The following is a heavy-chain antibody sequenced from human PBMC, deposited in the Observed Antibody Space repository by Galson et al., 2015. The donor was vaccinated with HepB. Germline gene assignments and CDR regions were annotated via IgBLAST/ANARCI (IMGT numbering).Heavy chain of an antibody. J-gene: IGHJ6*02. Sequence: SLRLSCAASGFTFRTFDMHWLRQSPGKGLEWVAIISDDGIKKHYTDSVRGRFTISRDNSQKTLYLQMDSLTPEDSAVYYCARDALKPRYCGETSCSGGMDVRGQGTTVIVSS. CDR1: GFTFRTFD. V-gene: IGHV3-30-3*01. CDR2: ISDDGIKK. CDR3: ARDALKPRYCGETSCSGGMDV. D-gene: IGHD2-2*01.